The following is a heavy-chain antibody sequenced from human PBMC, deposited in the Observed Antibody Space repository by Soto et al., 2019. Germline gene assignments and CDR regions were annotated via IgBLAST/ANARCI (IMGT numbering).Heavy chain of an antibody. D-gene: IGHD2-2*01. CDR2: ISYDGSNK. CDR1: GFTFSSYG. J-gene: IGHJ6*02. V-gene: IGHV3-30*18. CDR3: ANLLLGHCSSTSCWGDYYYGMDV. Sequence: PGGSLRLSCAASGFTFSSYGMHWVRQAPGKGLEWVAVISYDGSNKYYADSVRGRFTISRDNSKNTLYLQMNSLRAEDTAVYYCANLLLGHCSSTSCWGDYYYGMDVWGQGTTVTVSS.